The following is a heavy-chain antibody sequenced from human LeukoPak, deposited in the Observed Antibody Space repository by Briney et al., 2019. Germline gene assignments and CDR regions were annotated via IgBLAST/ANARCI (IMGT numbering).Heavy chain of an antibody. CDR3: RTMVRGVIFDY. V-gene: IGHV4-34*01. CDR2: INHSGST. CDR1: GGSFSGYY. Sequence: SETLSLTCAVYGGSFSGYYWSWIRQPPGKGLEWIGEINHSGSTNYNPSLKSRVTISVDTSKNQFSLKLSSVTAADTAVYYCRTMVRGVIFDYWGQGTLVTVSS. J-gene: IGHJ4*02. D-gene: IGHD3-10*01.